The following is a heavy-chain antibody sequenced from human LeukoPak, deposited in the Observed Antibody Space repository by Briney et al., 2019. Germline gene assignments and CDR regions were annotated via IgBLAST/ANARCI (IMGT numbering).Heavy chain of an antibody. D-gene: IGHD3-22*01. CDR1: GYSCSNYG. V-gene: IGHV1-18*01. CDR3: AKVFTYYYDRSGYELYYFDY. Sequence: GSVKVSCKASGYSCSNYGLSWVRQARGQGLEWMGWISAYNGNTNYAQKFQGRVTMTTDTSTSTGYMELRSLRSDDTAVYYCAKVFTYYYDRSGYELYYFDYWGQGTLVTVSS. CDR2: ISAYNGNT. J-gene: IGHJ4*02.